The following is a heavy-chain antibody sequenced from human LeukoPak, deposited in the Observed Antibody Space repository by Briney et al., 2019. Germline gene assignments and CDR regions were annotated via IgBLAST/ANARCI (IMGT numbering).Heavy chain of an antibody. CDR3: AKEGETTLDY. J-gene: IGHJ4*02. D-gene: IGHD1-1*01. CDR1: GFTFSSYW. Sequence: SGGSPRLSCAASGFTFSSYWMHWVRQAPGKGLVWVSRINTDGSSTSYADSVKGRFTISRDNAKNTLYLQMNRLSAEETAVYYCAKEGETTLDYWGQGTLVTVSS. V-gene: IGHV3-74*01. CDR2: INTDGSST.